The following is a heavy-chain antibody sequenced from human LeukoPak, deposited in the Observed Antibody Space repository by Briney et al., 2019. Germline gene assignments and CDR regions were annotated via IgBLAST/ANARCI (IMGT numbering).Heavy chain of an antibody. D-gene: IGHD3-10*01. V-gene: IGHV1-69*04. CDR1: GGTFSSYA. Sequence: SVTVSCKASGGTFSSYAISWVRQAPGQGLEWMGRIIPILGIANYAQKFQGRVTITADKSTSTAYMELSSLRSEDTAVYYCASPTYYYGSGSPFYFDYWGQGTLVTVSS. J-gene: IGHJ4*02. CDR2: IIPILGIA. CDR3: ASPTYYYGSGSPFYFDY.